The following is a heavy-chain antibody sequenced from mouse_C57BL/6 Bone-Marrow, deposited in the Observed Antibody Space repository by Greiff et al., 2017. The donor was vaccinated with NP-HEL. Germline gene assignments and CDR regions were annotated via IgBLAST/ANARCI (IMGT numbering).Heavy chain of an antibody. Sequence: QVQLQQSGAELARPGASVKLSCKASGYTFTSYGISWVKQRTGQGLEWIGEIYPRSGNTYYNEKLKGKATLTADKSSSTAYMELRSLTSDDSAVYFCARALLLRYYFDYWGQGTTLTVSS. V-gene: IGHV1-81*01. J-gene: IGHJ2*01. CDR3: ARALLLRYYFDY. D-gene: IGHD1-1*01. CDR2: IYPRSGNT. CDR1: GYTFTSYG.